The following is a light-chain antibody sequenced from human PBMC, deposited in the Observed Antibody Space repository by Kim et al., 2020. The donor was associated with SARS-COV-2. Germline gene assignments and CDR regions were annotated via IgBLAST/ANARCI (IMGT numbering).Light chain of an antibody. Sequence: DIQLTQSPSFLSASVGDRVTITCRASQGISSYLAWYQQKPGKAPNLLIQAASALQSGVPSRFSGSGSETEFTLTISSLQPEDFAAYYCQQLKSYPLTFGGGTKLEI. J-gene: IGKJ4*01. V-gene: IGKV1-9*01. CDR1: QGISSY. CDR3: QQLKSYPLT. CDR2: AAS.